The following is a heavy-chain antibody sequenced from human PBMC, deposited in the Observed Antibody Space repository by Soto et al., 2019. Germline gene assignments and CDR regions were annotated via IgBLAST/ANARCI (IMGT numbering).Heavy chain of an antibody. Sequence: ASVKVSCKASGYTFTGYLIHWVRQAPGQGLEWMGCINPNSGYTVYAQKFQGRVTMTRDTSITTAYMDLSSLISDDTAVYYCTEETAGFEYWGLGTLVTVSS. CDR2: INPNSGYT. D-gene: IGHD2-21*02. CDR1: GYTFTGYL. CDR3: TEETAGFEY. J-gene: IGHJ4*02. V-gene: IGHV1-2*02.